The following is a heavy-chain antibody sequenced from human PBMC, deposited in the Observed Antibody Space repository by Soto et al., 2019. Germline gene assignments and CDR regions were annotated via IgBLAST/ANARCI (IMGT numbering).Heavy chain of an antibody. CDR3: VHSLMYGSGIAY. D-gene: IGHD3-10*01. CDR2: IYWDDDK. V-gene: IGHV2-5*02. CDR1: GFSLTTSGVH. J-gene: IGHJ4*02. Sequence: QITLKESGPTLVNPTQTLTLTCTFSGFSLTTSGVHVGWIRQPPGKALEWLALIYWDDDKRYSPSLRNRLVITKDTSKNQVVLTMIDMDPVDTGTYHCVHSLMYGSGIAYWGQGTLVTVSS.